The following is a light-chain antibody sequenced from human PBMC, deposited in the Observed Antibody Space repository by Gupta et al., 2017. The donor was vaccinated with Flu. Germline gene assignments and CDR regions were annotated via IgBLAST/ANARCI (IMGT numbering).Light chain of an antibody. V-gene: IGKV1-39*01. CDR1: QSIRSF. CDR2: AAS. Sequence: DIQMTQSPSSLSASLGDRITITCRASQSIRSFLNWYQQKPGKAPKLLVYAASSLQSGVPSRFSGSESGTDFTLTISRLQPEDFATYYCQQSYSSPLTFGGGTKVEIK. J-gene: IGKJ4*01. CDR3: QQSYSSPLT.